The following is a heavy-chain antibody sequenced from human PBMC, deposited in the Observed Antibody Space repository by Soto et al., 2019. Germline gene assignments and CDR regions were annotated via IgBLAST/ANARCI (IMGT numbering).Heavy chain of an antibody. CDR1: GYTLTELS. J-gene: IGHJ6*03. D-gene: IGHD2-2*03. CDR2: FDPEDGET. V-gene: IGHV1-24*01. Sequence: PSVKVSCKVSGYTLTELSMHWVRQAPGKGLEWMGGFDPEDGETIYAQKFQGRVTMTEDTSTDTAYMELSSLRSEDTAVYYCATAGYCSSTSCYGSYYYYMDVWGKGTTVTVSS. CDR3: ATAGYCSSTSCYGSYYYYMDV.